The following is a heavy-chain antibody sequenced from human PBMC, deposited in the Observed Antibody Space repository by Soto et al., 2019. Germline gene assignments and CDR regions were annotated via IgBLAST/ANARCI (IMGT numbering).Heavy chain of an antibody. CDR2: IIPILNSP. J-gene: IGHJ6*02. D-gene: IGHD2-2*01. CDR3: AREAPYCTSATCPKFYDMDV. CDR1: GGTFGSYA. V-gene: IGHV1-69*01. Sequence: QVRLVQSGAEVKKPGTSVKVSCKASGGTFGSYAITWVRRAPRQGLEWLGGIIPILNSPAYAQKFQARVVITADEITNTAYMELNSLRFDDTAVYYCAREAPYCTSATCPKFYDMDVWGQGTTVTVAS.